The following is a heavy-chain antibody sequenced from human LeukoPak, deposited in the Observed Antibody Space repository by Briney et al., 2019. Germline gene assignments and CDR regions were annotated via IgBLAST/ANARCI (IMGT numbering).Heavy chain of an antibody. CDR1: GGSISSSSYY. CDR3: ARDVSSSWYFDY. Sequence: PSETLSLTCTVSGGSISSSSYYWSWIRQPPGKGLEWIGYIYYSGSTNYNPSLKSRVTISVDTSKNQFSLKLSSVTAADTAVYYCARDVSSSWYFDYWGQGTLVTVSS. CDR2: IYYSGST. D-gene: IGHD6-13*01. J-gene: IGHJ4*02. V-gene: IGHV4-61*01.